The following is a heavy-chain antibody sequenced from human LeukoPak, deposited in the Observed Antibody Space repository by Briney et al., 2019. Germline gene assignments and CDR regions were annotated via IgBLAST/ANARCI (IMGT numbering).Heavy chain of an antibody. CDR1: AYTFTGYY. V-gene: IGHV1-2*02. D-gene: IGHD6-19*01. CDR2: INPDSGGT. Sequence: ASVKVSCKASAYTFTGYYMHWVRQAPGQGLEWMGWINPDSGGTNYAQRFQGRVTMTRDTSISTAYMEVSRLRSDDTAVYYCAREDSGWYGNFDYWGQGTLVTVSS. J-gene: IGHJ4*02. CDR3: AREDSGWYGNFDY.